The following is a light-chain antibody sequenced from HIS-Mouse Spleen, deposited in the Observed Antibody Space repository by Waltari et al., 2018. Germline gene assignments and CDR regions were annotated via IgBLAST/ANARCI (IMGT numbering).Light chain of an antibody. Sequence: QSALTQPASVSGSPGQSITISCTGTSSDVAGYNYVPWYQQHPGKAPKLMIYEVSNRPSGVSNRFSGSKSGNTASLTISGLQAEDEADYYCSSYTSSSTYVFGTGTKVTVL. CDR2: EVS. J-gene: IGLJ1*01. CDR1: SSDVAGYNY. V-gene: IGLV2-14*01. CDR3: SSYTSSSTYV.